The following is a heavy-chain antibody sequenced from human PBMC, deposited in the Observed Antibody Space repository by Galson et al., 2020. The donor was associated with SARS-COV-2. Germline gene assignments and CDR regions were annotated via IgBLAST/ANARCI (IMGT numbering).Heavy chain of an antibody. CDR2: ISYNETNR. Sequence: TGGSLRLSCAVSGFTLSTYPMHWVRRAPGKGLEWVAVISYNETNRYYADSVKGRFTISRDNSKSTVYLQMNSLRAEDTAVYYCASLLVGTGRFDSWGQGTLVIVSS. J-gene: IGHJ4*02. D-gene: IGHD1-26*01. CDR3: ASLLVGTGRFDS. V-gene: IGHV3-30-3*01. CDR1: GFTLSTYP.